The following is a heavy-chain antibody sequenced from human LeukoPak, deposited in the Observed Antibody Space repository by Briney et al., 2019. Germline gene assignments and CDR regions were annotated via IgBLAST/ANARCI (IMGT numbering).Heavy chain of an antibody. V-gene: IGHV4-61*02. CDR1: GGSISSGSYY. CDR3: ARSSSPLEWLSNWFDP. D-gene: IGHD3-3*01. Sequence: SETLSLTCTVSGGSISSGSYYWSWIRQPAGKGLEWIGRIYTSGSTNYNPSLKSRVTISVDTSKNQFSLKLSSVTAADTAVYYCARSSSPLEWLSNWFDPWGQGTLVTVSS. J-gene: IGHJ5*02. CDR2: IYTSGST.